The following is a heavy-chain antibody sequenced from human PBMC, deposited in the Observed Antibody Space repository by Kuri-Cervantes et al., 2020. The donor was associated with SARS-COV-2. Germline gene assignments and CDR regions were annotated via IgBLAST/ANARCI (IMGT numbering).Heavy chain of an antibody. Sequence: GGSLRLSCAASGFIFSDYGMSWVRQAPGKGLEWVSTISATTGSKYYTDSVKGRFTISRDNSKNTLYLQMNSLRAEDTAVYYCAKNAGGWLYYFDYWGQGTLVTVSS. CDR3: AKNAGGWLYYFDY. CDR1: GFIFSDYG. D-gene: IGHD3-10*01. CDR2: ISATTGSK. J-gene: IGHJ4*02. V-gene: IGHV3-23*01.